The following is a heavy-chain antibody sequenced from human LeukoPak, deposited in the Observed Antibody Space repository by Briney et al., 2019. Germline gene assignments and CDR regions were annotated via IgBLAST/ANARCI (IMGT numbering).Heavy chain of an antibody. CDR3: AKVKSYDFWSGSFDY. V-gene: IGHV3-9*01. J-gene: IGHJ4*02. Sequence: GGSLRLSCAASGFTFDDYAMHWVRQAPGKGLEWVSGISWNSGSIGYADSVKGRFTISRDNAKNSLYLQMNSLRAEDTALYYCAKVKSYDFWSGSFDYWGQGTLVTVSS. D-gene: IGHD3-3*01. CDR2: ISWNSGSI. CDR1: GFTFDDYA.